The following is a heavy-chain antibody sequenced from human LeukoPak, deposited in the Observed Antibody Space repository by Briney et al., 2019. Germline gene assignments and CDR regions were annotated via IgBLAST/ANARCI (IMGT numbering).Heavy chain of an antibody. J-gene: IGHJ4*02. CDR3: ARGRYYGSGSYPVDY. CDR1: GGSFSGYY. CDR2: INHSGST. D-gene: IGHD3-10*01. V-gene: IGHV4-34*01. Sequence: SETLSLTCAVYGGSFSGYYWSWIRQPPGKGLEWIGVINHSGSTNYNPSLKSRVTISVDTSKNQFSLKLSSVTAADTAVYYCARGRYYGSGSYPVDYWGQGTLVTVSS.